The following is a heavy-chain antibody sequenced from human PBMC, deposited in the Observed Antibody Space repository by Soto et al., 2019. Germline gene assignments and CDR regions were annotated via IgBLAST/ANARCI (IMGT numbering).Heavy chain of an antibody. CDR2: IYYSGST. Sequence: PTETLYLTCADLGGSISSYYWSWIRQPPGKGLEWIGYIYYSGSTNYNPSLKSRVTISVDTSKNQFSLKLSSVTAADTAVYYCARADRIWFDPRGQGTLVTVSS. D-gene: IGHD3-16*02. CDR3: ARADRIWFDP. V-gene: IGHV4-59*01. CDR1: GGSISSYY. J-gene: IGHJ5*02.